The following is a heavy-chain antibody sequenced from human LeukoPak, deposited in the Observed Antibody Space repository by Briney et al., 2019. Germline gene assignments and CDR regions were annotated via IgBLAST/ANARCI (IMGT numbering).Heavy chain of an antibody. Sequence: GGSLRLSCAASGFTFSNYSMNWVRQAPGKGLEWVSSISSSSSYIYYADSVKGGFTISRDNAKNSLYLQMNSLRAEDTAVYYCARVPDYSGSYGWGQGTLVTVSS. D-gene: IGHD1-26*01. J-gene: IGHJ4*02. CDR2: ISSSSSYI. CDR3: ARVPDYSGSYG. CDR1: GFTFSNYS. V-gene: IGHV3-21*01.